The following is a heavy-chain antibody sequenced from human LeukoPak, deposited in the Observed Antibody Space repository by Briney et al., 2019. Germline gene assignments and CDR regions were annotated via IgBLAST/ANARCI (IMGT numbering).Heavy chain of an antibody. Sequence: ASVKVSCKASGYTFTGYYIHWVRQAPGQGLEWMGWINPNSGGTNYAQKFQGRVTMTRDTSISTAYMELSRLRSDDTAVYYCAREASGYDFNWFDPWGQGTLVTVSS. CDR2: INPNSGGT. D-gene: IGHD5-12*01. J-gene: IGHJ5*02. CDR1: GYTFTGYY. V-gene: IGHV1-2*02. CDR3: AREASGYDFNWFDP.